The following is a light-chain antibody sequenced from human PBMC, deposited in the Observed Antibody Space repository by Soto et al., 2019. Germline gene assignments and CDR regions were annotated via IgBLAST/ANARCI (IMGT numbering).Light chain of an antibody. CDR2: GAS. CDR1: QSVSSN. CDR3: QQYNDWPLT. V-gene: IGKV3-15*01. J-gene: IGKJ4*01. Sequence: EIVLTQSPATLSVSPGERATLSCRASQSVSSNLAWYQQKPGQAPRLLIYGASTGATGIPARFSGSGSGTEFTLTISSLQSEDLAVYHCQQYNDWPLTFGGGTKVEIK.